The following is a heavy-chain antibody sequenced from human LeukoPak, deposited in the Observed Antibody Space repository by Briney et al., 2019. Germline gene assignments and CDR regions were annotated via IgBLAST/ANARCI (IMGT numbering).Heavy chain of an antibody. J-gene: IGHJ4*02. CDR1: GFTFSNAW. CDR2: IKSKTDGGTT. CDR3: TTDRYDSSGYYYGFPDY. Sequence: GGSLRLSCAASGFTFSNAWMSWVRQAPGKGLEWVGRIKSKTDGGTTDYAAPVKGRFTISRDDSKNTLYLQMNSLKTEDTAVYYCTTDRYDSSGYYYGFPDYWGQGTLVTVSS. V-gene: IGHV3-15*01. D-gene: IGHD3-22*01.